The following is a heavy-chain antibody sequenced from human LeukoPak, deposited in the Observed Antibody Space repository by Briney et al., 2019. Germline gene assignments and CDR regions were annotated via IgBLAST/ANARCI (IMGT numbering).Heavy chain of an antibody. CDR2: IRSKAYGGTT. Sequence: GGSLRLSCTASGFKFGDYAMSWVRQAPGKGLEWVGFIRSKAYGGTTEYAASVKGRFTISRDDSKSIAYLQMNGLKTEDTAVYYCTGSFGQLTFFDYWGQGTLVTVSS. D-gene: IGHD3-10*01. CDR3: TGSFGQLTFFDY. V-gene: IGHV3-49*04. CDR1: GFKFGDYA. J-gene: IGHJ4*02.